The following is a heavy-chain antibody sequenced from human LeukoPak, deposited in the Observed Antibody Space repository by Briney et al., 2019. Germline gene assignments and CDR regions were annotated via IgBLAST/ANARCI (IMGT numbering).Heavy chain of an antibody. V-gene: IGHV2-70*04. D-gene: IGHD3-22*01. J-gene: IGHJ4*02. Sequence: ESGPTLVNPTLTLTLTCTFSGFSLSTSGMRVSWIRQPPGKALEWLARIDWDDDKFYSTSLKTRLTISKDTSKNQVVLTMTNMDPVDTATYYCARIGPYDSSGYYLFDYWGQGTLVTVSS. CDR2: IDWDDDK. CDR1: GFSLSTSGMR. CDR3: ARIGPYDSSGYYLFDY.